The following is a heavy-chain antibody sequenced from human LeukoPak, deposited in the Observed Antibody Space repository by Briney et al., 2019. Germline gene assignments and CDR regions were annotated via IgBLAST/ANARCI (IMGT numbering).Heavy chain of an antibody. D-gene: IGHD3-22*01. CDR3: ARGPRFYYDSSGRPETGWFDP. CDR2: TYYSGST. J-gene: IGHJ5*02. CDR1: GGSISSYY. V-gene: IGHV4-59*08. Sequence: SETLSLTCTVSGGSISSYYWSWIRQPPGKGLEWIGYTYYSGSTNYNPSLKSRVTISVDTSKNQFSLKLSSVTAADTAVYYCARGPRFYYDSSGRPETGWFDPWGQGTLVTVSS.